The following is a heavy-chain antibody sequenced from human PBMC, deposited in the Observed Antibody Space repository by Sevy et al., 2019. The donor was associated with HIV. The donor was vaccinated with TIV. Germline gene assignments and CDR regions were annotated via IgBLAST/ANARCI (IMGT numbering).Heavy chain of an antibody. D-gene: IGHD4-17*01. V-gene: IGHV3-30-3*01. CDR2: ISYDGSNK. Sequence: GGSLRLSCAASGFTFSSYAMHWVRQAPGKGLEWVAVISYDGSNKYYADSVKGRFTISRDNSKNTLYLQMNSLRAEDTAVYYCARDRGRRSGDYGSHDYWGQGTLVIVSS. J-gene: IGHJ4*02. CDR1: GFTFSSYA. CDR3: ARDRGRRSGDYGSHDY.